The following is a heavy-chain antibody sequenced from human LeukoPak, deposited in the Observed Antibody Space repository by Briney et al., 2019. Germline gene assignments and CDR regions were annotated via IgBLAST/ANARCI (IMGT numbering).Heavy chain of an antibody. V-gene: IGHV3-23*01. Sequence: PPGGSLRLSCAASGFTFSSYAMSWVRQAPGKGLEWVSAISGSVGSTYYADSVKGRFTISRDNSKNTLYLQMNSLRAEDTAVYSCAREAWGLRSQAFDYWGQGILVTVSS. D-gene: IGHD4-17*01. CDR1: GFTFSSYA. CDR3: AREAWGLRSQAFDY. J-gene: IGHJ4*02. CDR2: ISGSVGST.